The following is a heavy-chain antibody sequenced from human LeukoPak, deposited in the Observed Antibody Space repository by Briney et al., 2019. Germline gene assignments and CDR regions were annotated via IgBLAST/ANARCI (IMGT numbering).Heavy chain of an antibody. V-gene: IGHV1-2*02. CDR1: GYTFTGYY. CDR3: ARDWIDGSGSYYNPQFDY. CDR2: INPNSGGT. J-gene: IGHJ4*02. Sequence: ASVKVSCKASGYTFTGYYMHWVRQAPGQGLEWMGWINPNSGGTNYAQKFQGRVTMTRDTSISTAYMELSRLRSEDTAVYYCARDWIDGSGSYYNPQFDYWGQGTLVTVSS. D-gene: IGHD3-10*01.